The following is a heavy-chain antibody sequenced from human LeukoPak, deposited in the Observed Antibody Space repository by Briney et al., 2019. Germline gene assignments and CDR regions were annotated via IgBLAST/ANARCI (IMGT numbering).Heavy chain of an antibody. D-gene: IGHD2-15*01. Sequence: PGASLRLSCAASGFTFSSYAMSWVRQAPGKGLEWVSAISGSGGSTYYADSVKGRFTISRDNSKNTLYLQIHSLRAEDTAVYYCAKGKGSSSSSIDWWGQGTLVTVSS. CDR1: GFTFSSYA. J-gene: IGHJ4*02. CDR3: AKGKGSSSSSIDW. CDR2: ISGSGGST. V-gene: IGHV3-23*01.